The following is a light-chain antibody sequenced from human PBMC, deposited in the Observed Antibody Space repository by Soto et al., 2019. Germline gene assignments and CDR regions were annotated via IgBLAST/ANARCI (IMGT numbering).Light chain of an antibody. CDR2: DAS. J-gene: IGKJ4*01. V-gene: IGKV3-11*01. Sequence: ESVLTQSPATLSLSPGERATLSCRASQSVSSYLAWYQQKPGQAPRLLIYDASNRATGIPARFSGSGSGTNFPPPISRLEPEDFAVFYWQQRSNWPPGLPFGGGTKVDIK. CDR1: QSVSSY. CDR3: QQRSNWPPGLP.